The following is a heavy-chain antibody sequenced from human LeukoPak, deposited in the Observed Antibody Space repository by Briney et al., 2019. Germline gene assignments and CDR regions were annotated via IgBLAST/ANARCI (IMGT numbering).Heavy chain of an antibody. CDR3: VKDQTVVVTAILSY. D-gene: IGHD2-21*02. V-gene: IGHV3-64D*09. CDR2: ISANGGST. Sequence: GGSLRLSSSASGCTFRSYAMLWLRQAPGKGLEYVSAISANGGSTYYADSVKGRFTISRDNSKNTLYLQMSSLRAEDTAVYYCVKDQTVVVTAILSYWGQGTLVTVSS. CDR1: GCTFRSYA. J-gene: IGHJ4*02.